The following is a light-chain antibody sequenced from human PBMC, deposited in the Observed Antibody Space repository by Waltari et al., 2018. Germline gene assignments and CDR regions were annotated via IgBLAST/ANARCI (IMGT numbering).Light chain of an antibody. CDR3: MQVLQTPYT. J-gene: IGKJ2*01. V-gene: IGKV2-28*01. CDR2: LGS. Sequence: EIVMTQSPLSLAVTPGEPASISCRSTQSLLLRTGYNYVDWYLQKPGQSPQLLIYLGSNRAPGVPDRFSGSGSGTDFTLHITRLEAEDVGVFYCMQVLQTPYTFGQGTKLEIK. CDR1: QSLLLRTGYNY.